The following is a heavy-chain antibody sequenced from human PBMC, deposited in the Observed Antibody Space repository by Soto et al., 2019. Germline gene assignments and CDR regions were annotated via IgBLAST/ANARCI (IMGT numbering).Heavy chain of an antibody. CDR1: GYTFITYG. J-gene: IGHJ4*02. CDR3: ARGPTDYYDNSANYFLDY. Sequence: QVQLVQSGAEVKKPGASVKVSCKASGYTFITYGVSWVRQAPGQGLDWLGWISTYNGNTRYAERLQGRVNMTTETTTNTAYMELRNLRSDDTAVYYCARGPTDYYDNSANYFLDYWGQGTLVTVSS. D-gene: IGHD3-22*01. CDR2: ISTYNGNT. V-gene: IGHV1-18*01.